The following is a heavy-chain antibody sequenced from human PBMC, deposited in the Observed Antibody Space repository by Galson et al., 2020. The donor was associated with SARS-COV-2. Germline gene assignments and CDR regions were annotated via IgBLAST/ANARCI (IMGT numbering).Heavy chain of an antibody. Sequence: GGSLRLSCAASGFTFSSYAMSWVRQAPGKGLEWVSAISGSGGSTYYADSVKGRFTISRDNSKNTLYLQMNSLRAEDTAVYYCAKGTYYDILTGYYRSNYYYYYGMDVWGQGTTVTVSS. V-gene: IGHV3-23*01. D-gene: IGHD3-9*01. CDR1: GFTFSSYA. CDR2: ISGSGGST. J-gene: IGHJ6*02. CDR3: AKGTYYDILTGYYRSNYYYYYGMDV.